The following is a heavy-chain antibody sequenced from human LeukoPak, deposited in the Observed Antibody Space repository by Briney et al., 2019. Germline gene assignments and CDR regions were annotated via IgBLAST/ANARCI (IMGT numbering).Heavy chain of an antibody. V-gene: IGHV3-23*01. CDR3: AKPPYQTTVTAPVDY. CDR2: ISCSGGST. CDR1: GFTFSSYA. D-gene: IGHD4-17*01. J-gene: IGHJ4*02. Sequence: PGGSLRLSCAASGFTFSSYAMSWVRQAPGKGLEGFSAISCSGGSTYYEDSVKSRFTISRDNSKNTLYLQMNSLRAEATAVYSCAKPPYQTTVTAPVDYWGQGTLVTVSS.